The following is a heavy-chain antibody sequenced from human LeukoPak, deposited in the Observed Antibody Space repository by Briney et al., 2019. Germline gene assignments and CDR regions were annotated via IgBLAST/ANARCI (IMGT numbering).Heavy chain of an antibody. CDR2: VSGSGGST. Sequence: PXGSLXXSXAASGFPFSSFAMSWVRQAPVKGLEWVSAVSGSGGSTFYADSVKGRFTISRDNFKNTLYLQMNSLRAEDTAVYYCASRGVWGKGTTVTVSS. V-gene: IGHV3-23*01. CDR3: ASRGV. CDR1: GFPFSSFA. J-gene: IGHJ6*04.